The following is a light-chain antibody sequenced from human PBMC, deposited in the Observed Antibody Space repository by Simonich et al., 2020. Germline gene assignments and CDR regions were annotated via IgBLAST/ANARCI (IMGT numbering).Light chain of an antibody. Sequence: SYELTQPPSVSGSPGQTASITCSGDKSGDKYACWYQQKPCQSPVLVIYQDSKRPSGIPERFSGSNSGNTATLTISGTQAMDEADYYCQAWDSSTVVFGGGTKLTVL. J-gene: IGLJ2*01. CDR1: KSGDKY. CDR2: QDS. V-gene: IGLV3-1*01. CDR3: QAWDSSTVV.